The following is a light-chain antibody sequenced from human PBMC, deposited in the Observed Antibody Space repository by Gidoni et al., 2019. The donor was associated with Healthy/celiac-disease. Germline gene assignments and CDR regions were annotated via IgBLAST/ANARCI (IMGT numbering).Light chain of an antibody. V-gene: IGLV3-19*01. Sequence: SSELTLDPAVSVALGQTVRITCQGDSLRSYYASWYQQKPGQAPVLVIYGKNNRPSGIPDRFSGSSSGNTASLTITGAQAEDEADYYCNSRDSSPRFGGGTKLTVL. CDR3: NSRDSSPR. CDR2: GKN. J-gene: IGLJ3*02. CDR1: SLRSYY.